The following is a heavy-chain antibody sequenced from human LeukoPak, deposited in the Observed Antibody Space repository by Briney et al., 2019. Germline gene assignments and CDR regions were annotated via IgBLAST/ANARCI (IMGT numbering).Heavy chain of an antibody. Sequence: ASVKVSFKASGYTFTVYYMHWVRQAPGQGLGWMGWINPNSGGTNYAQKFQGRVTITRDTSISTAYMELSRLRSDDTAVYYCAKGGIVGPTGWFDPWGQGTLVTVSS. J-gene: IGHJ5*02. CDR2: INPNSGGT. CDR3: AKGGIVGPTGWFDP. V-gene: IGHV1-2*02. CDR1: GYTFTVYY. D-gene: IGHD1-26*01.